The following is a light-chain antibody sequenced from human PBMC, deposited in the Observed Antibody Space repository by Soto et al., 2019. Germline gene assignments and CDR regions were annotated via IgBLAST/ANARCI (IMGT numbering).Light chain of an antibody. CDR2: AAS. CDR1: QPINIY. CDR3: QQSYSTPLT. Sequence: IQMTQSPSSLSASVGDRVTITCRASQPINIYLNWYQQKPGKAPELLIYAASNLQSGVPSRFSGSGSGTDFTLTISSLLPEDFATYYCQQSYSTPLTFGGGTKVDIK. J-gene: IGKJ4*01. V-gene: IGKV1-39*01.